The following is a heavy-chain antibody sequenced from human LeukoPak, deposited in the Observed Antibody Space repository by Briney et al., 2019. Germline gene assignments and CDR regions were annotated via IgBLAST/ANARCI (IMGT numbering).Heavy chain of an antibody. D-gene: IGHD6-13*01. CDR3: ALIVAAARKVFDY. J-gene: IGHJ4*02. CDR2: IYYSGST. Sequence: SETLSLTCTVSGGSISSSSYYWGWIRQPPGKGLEWIGSIYYSGSTYYNPSLKSRVTISVDTSKNQFSLKLSSVTAADTAVYYCALIVAAARKVFDYWGQGTLVTVSS. V-gene: IGHV4-39*01. CDR1: GGSISSSSYY.